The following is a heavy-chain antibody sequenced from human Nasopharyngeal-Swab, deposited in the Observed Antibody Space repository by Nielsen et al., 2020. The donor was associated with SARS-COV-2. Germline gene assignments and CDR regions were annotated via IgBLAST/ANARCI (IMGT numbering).Heavy chain of an antibody. Sequence: GESLKIYCAASGFTFSSYWMSWVRQAPGKGLEWVANIKQDGSEKYYVDSVKGRFTISRDNAKNSLYLQMNSLRAEDTAVYYCARVVPAAFDYWGQGTLVTVSS. D-gene: IGHD2-2*01. CDR2: IKQDGSEK. V-gene: IGHV3-7*01. J-gene: IGHJ4*02. CDR3: ARVVPAAFDY. CDR1: GFTFSSYW.